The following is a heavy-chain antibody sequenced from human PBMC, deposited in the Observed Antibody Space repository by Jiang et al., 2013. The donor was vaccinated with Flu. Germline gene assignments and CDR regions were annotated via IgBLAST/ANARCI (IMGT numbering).Heavy chain of an antibody. V-gene: IGHV4-59*01. CDR3: ARVSNKVTVGTGKYFFDN. J-gene: IGHJ4*02. CDR2: ISYAGGT. D-gene: IGHD1-1*01. Sequence: SLTCTVSGGSISNYYWSWIRQTPGKGLEWIAYISYAGGTKYNPSLRSRVTISVDTSKSQFSLRLSSVTAADTAVYYCARVSNKVTVGTGKYFFDNWGQGTLVTVSS. CDR1: GGSISNYY.